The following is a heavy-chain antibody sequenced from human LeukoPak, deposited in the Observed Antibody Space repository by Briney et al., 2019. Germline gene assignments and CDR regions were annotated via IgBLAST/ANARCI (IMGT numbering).Heavy chain of an antibody. CDR2: ISYDGSNK. D-gene: IGHD5-24*01. CDR3: ARDNRCDY. J-gene: IGHJ4*02. V-gene: IGHV3-30*04. CDR1: GFTFSSYA. Sequence: PGRSLRLSCAASGFTFSSYAMHWVRQAPGKGLEWVAVISYDGSNKYYADSVKGRFTISRDNSKNTLYLQMNSLRAEDTAVYYCARDNRCDYWGQGTLVTVSS.